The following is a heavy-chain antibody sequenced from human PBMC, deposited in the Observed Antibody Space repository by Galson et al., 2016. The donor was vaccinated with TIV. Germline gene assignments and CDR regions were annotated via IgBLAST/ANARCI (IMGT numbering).Heavy chain of an antibody. CDR1: GGSFNRYY. Sequence: SETLPLTCAVYGGSFNRYYWTWIRQPPGKVLEWIGQINHSGSTKYNPSLKSRGTISVDTSKNQFSLKLTSVTAADTAVYYCSSPFPGGDDFWSAYYDAFDIWGQGTMVTVSS. D-gene: IGHD3-3*01. V-gene: IGHV4-34*01. CDR3: SSPFPGGDDFWSAYYDAFDI. CDR2: INHSGST. J-gene: IGHJ3*02.